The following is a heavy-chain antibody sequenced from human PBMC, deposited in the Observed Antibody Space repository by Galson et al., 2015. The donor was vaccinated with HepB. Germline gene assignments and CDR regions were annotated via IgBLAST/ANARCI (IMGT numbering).Heavy chain of an antibody. CDR3: VKVSPGGWAGGYYES. D-gene: IGHD6-19*01. J-gene: IGHJ4*02. CDR1: GFGFGNYG. CDR2: ISWNSAII. Sequence: SLRLSCAASGFGFGNYGVHWVRQAPGKGLEWVSGISWNSAIIGYANSVEGRFTISRDNARNSLYLQMDSLRPEDTALYHCVKVSPGGWAGGYYESWGQGTLVTVAT. V-gene: IGHV3-9*01.